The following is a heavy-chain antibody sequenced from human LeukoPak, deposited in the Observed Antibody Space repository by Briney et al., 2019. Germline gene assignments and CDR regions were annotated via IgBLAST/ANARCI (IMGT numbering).Heavy chain of an antibody. Sequence: PWETLSLTCTVSGGSISSYYWSWIRQPPGKGLEWIGYVDHTGSTKFNPSLNGRVSISRDTSKNFFSLRLRSVTAADTAVYFCARGRVSSSTWYSTYYYFFYMDFWSKGTTVTVSS. CDR1: GGSISSYY. CDR2: VDHTGST. J-gene: IGHJ6*03. V-gene: IGHV4-59*01. D-gene: IGHD4-11*01. CDR3: ARGRVSSSTWYSTYYYFFYMDF.